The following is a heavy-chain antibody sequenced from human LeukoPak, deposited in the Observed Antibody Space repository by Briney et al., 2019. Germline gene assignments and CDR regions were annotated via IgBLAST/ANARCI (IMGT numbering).Heavy chain of an antibody. CDR1: GFIFSSYS. CDR2: ISENGGT. J-gene: IGHJ4*02. Sequence: GGSLRLSCAAPGFIFSSYSMHWVRQAPGKGLEYVSAISENGGTYYANSVKGRFTISRDNSKNMLYLQMGSLRTEDMAVYYCARDGGGSPDYWGQGTLVTVSS. V-gene: IGHV3-64*01. CDR3: ARDGGGSPDY. D-gene: IGHD3-16*01.